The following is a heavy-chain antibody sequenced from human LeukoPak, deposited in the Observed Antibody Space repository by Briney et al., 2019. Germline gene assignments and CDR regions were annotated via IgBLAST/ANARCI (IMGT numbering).Heavy chain of an antibody. CDR1: GFTFSSYA. CDR2: ISYDGSNK. V-gene: IGHV3-30-3*02. Sequence: GGSLRLSCAASGFTFSSYAMHWVRQAPGKGLEWVAVISYDGSNKYYADSVKGRFTISRDSSKNTLYLQMNSLRAEDTAVYYCAKLVDIVVVPAAISDGYWGQGTLVTVSS. CDR3: AKLVDIVVVPAAISDGY. J-gene: IGHJ4*02. D-gene: IGHD2-2*03.